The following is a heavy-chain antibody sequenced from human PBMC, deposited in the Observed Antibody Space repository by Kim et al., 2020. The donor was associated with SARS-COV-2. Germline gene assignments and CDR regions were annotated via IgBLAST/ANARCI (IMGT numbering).Heavy chain of an antibody. D-gene: IGHD2-2*01. J-gene: IGHJ6*02. CDR1: GFTFSSYA. V-gene: IGHV3-23*01. CDR3: AKDGGDIVVVPAANYYYYGMDV. Sequence: GGSLRLSCAASGFTFSSYAMSWVRQAPGKGLEWVSAISGSGGSTYYADSVKGRFTISRDNSKNTLYLQMNSLRAEDTAVYYCAKDGGDIVVVPAANYYYYGMDVWGQGTTVTVSS. CDR2: ISGSGGST.